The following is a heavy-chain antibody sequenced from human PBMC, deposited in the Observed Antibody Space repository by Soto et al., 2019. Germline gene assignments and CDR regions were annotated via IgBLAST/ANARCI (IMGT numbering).Heavy chain of an antibody. CDR1: GFNFINAW. D-gene: IGHD3-3*01. CDR3: TTKHDFWRYAMDV. J-gene: IGHJ6*02. CDR2: ITSKTDGGTT. V-gene: IGHV3-15*07. Sequence: GGSLRLSCAASGFNFINAWMNWVRQAPEKGLEWVGRITSKTDGGTTDYGAPVKGRFTISRDDSENTLYLQMDGLETEDTAVYYCTTKHDFWRYAMDVWGQGTTVTVS.